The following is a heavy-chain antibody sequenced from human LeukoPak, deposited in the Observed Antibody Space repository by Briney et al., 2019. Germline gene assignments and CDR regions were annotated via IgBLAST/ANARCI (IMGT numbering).Heavy chain of an antibody. CDR2: TYPNDSET. J-gene: IGHJ4*02. CDR3: ARHPGYNYGYSDY. Sequence: GESLKISCKGSGYSLTNYWIGWVRQMPGKGLKWMGITYPNDSETRYSPSFQGLVAISADKSISTAYLQWSSLKASDTAMYYCARHPGYNYGYSDYWGQGTLVTVSS. CDR1: GYSLTNYW. D-gene: IGHD5-18*01. V-gene: IGHV5-51*01.